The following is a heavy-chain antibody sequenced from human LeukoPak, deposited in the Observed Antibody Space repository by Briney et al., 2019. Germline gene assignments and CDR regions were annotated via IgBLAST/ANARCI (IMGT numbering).Heavy chain of an antibody. D-gene: IGHD3-10*01. CDR3: ASSLLERGSGSYLWYYYYMDV. J-gene: IGHJ6*03. CDR2: IYTSGST. Sequence: PSETLSLTWTVSGGSISSYYWSWIRQPAGKGLEWIGRIYTSGSTNSNPSLKSRVTTSVDTSRNQFSLKLSSVTAADTAVYYCASSLLERGSGSYLWYYYYMDVWGKGTTVTVSS. V-gene: IGHV4-4*07. CDR1: GGSISSYY.